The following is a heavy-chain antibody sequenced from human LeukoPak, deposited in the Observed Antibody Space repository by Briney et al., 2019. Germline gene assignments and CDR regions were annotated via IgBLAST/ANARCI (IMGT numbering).Heavy chain of an antibody. CDR3: ASGTPKWELLRGWFDP. CDR1: GFTFSDYY. CDR2: ISGSSSTI. Sequence: PGGSLRLSCEASGFTFSDYYIIWIRQAPGKGLEWVSDISGSSSTISYADSVKGRFTISRDNSKNTLYLQMNSLRAEDTAVYYCASGTPKWELLRGWFDPWGQGTLVTVSS. V-gene: IGHV3-11*04. D-gene: IGHD1-26*01. J-gene: IGHJ5*02.